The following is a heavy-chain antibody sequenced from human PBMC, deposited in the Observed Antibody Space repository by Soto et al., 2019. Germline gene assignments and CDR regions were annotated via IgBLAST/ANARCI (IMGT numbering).Heavy chain of an antibody. CDR2: IYYSGST. V-gene: IGHV4-31*03. CDR3: ATLPPRIVVTILPIPS. J-gene: IGHJ4*02. D-gene: IGHD2-21*01. Sequence: SETLSLTCSVSGGSISSGAYYWYWIRQHPGKGLESIGYIYYSGSTYYNPSLKSRVTISVDTSKNQFSLKLSSVTAADTAVYYCATLPPRIVVTILPIPSWGQGTQVTVS. CDR1: GGSISSGAYY.